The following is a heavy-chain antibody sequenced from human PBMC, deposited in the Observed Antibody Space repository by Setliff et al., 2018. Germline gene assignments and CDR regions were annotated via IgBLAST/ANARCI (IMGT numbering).Heavy chain of an antibody. J-gene: IGHJ4*02. V-gene: IGHV4-38-2*01. CDR2: IYHSGST. CDR3: ARRHCSGGSCYSLNYFDY. Sequence: SETLSLTCAVSGYFISSGYYWGWIRQPPGKGLEWIGSIYHSGSTYSNPSLKSRVTISVDTSKKQFSLKLSSVTAADTAVYYCARRHCSGGSCYSLNYFDYWGQGTLVTVSS. CDR1: GYFISSGYY. D-gene: IGHD2-15*01.